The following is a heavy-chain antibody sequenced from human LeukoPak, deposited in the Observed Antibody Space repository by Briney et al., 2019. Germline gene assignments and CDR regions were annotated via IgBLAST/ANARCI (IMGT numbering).Heavy chain of an antibody. J-gene: IGHJ4*02. D-gene: IGHD6-19*01. CDR1: GGSISSYY. CDR2: IYYSGST. CDR3: ARKGKWLVLWIFDY. V-gene: IGHV4-59*08. Sequence: SETLSLTCTVSGGSISSYYWSWIRQPPGKGLEWIGYIYYSGSTNYNPSLKSRVTISVDTSKNQFSLKLSSVTAADTAVYYCARKGKWLVLWIFDYWGQGTLVTVSS.